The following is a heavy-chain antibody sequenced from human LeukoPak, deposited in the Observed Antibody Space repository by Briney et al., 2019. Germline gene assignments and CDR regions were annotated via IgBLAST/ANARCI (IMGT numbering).Heavy chain of an antibody. CDR3: ATPSGNAFDI. Sequence: SETLSLTCTLSGGSVSSSRFHWGWIRQPPGKGLEWIGNIYYSGSTSYKPFLKSRVTMSLDTPKNQFSLTLRSLTAADTAVYYCATPSGNAFDIWGQGIMVTVSS. CDR2: IYYSGST. CDR1: GGSVSSSRFH. V-gene: IGHV4-39*07. J-gene: IGHJ3*02. D-gene: IGHD3-10*01.